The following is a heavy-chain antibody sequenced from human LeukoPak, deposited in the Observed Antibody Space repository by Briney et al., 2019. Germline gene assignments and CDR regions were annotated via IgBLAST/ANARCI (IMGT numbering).Heavy chain of an antibody. Sequence: ASVKVSCKVSGYTLTELSMHWVRQAPGKGLEWMGGFDPEDGETIYAQKFQGRVTMTEDASTDTAYMELSSLRSEDTAVYYCATAYPPPGYCSSTSCFHLLGMDVWGQGTTVTVSS. CDR1: GYTLTELS. D-gene: IGHD2-2*01. V-gene: IGHV1-24*01. J-gene: IGHJ6*02. CDR3: ATAYPPPGYCSSTSCFHLLGMDV. CDR2: FDPEDGET.